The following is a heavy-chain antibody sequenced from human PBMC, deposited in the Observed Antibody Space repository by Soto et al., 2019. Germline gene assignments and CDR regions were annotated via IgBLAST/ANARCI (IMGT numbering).Heavy chain of an antibody. CDR1: GGSINDYY. CDR2: IFYNGKT. Sequence: SETLPLTCTVSGGSINDYYWSWIRRPPGKGLEWIGYIFYNGKTNYNPSLKSRVTISVDTSKNQFSLKLGSVTAADTAVFYCARGGVGITFGGVVVAPYFDYWGQGALVTVSS. D-gene: IGHD3-16*02. V-gene: IGHV4-59*01. CDR3: ARGGVGITFGGVVVAPYFDY. J-gene: IGHJ4*02.